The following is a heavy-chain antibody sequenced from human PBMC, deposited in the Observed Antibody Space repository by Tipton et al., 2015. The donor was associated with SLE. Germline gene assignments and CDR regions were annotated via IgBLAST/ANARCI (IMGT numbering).Heavy chain of an antibody. V-gene: IGHV4-38-2*01. Sequence: TLSLTCAVSGYSISSGYYWGWIRQPPGKGLEWIGYIYYSGSTNYNPSLKSRVTISVDTSKNQFSLKLSSVTAADTAVYYCAKSPWSSTNYFDYWGQGTLVTVSS. CDR2: IYYSGST. J-gene: IGHJ4*02. D-gene: IGHD2-8*02. CDR3: AKSPWSSTNYFDY. CDR1: GYSISSGYY.